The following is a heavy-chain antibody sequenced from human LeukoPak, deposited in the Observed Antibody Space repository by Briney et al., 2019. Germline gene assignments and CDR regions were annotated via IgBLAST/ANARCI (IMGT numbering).Heavy chain of an antibody. CDR1: GGSISSYY. J-gene: IGHJ4*02. V-gene: IGHV4-59*01. CDR2: IYDSGST. D-gene: IGHD3-22*01. Sequence: SETLSLTCTVSGGSISSYYWSWIRQPPGKGLEWIGYIYDSGSTSYNPSLKSRVTISVDTSKNRFSLKVSSVTAADTAVYYCARGHYYDSSGYLGNYWGQGTLVTVSS. CDR3: ARGHYYDSSGYLGNY.